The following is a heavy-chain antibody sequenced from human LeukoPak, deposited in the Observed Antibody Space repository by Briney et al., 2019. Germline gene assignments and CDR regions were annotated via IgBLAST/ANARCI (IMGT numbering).Heavy chain of an antibody. CDR3: VRDRGYFDY. J-gene: IGHJ4*02. CDR1: AYTVASYA. V-gene: IGHV1-18*01. CDR2: ITAYNSNA. D-gene: IGHD5-24*01. Sequence: ASVNVSCKASAYTVASYAISWVRQPPGQGLEWMGWITAYNSNANYAQKLQDTVTMTTDTSTSTAYMELRRLRSDDPAVYYCVRDRGYFDYWGQGTLVTVSS.